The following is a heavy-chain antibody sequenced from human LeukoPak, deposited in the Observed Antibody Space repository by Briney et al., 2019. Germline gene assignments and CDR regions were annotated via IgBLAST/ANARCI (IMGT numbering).Heavy chain of an antibody. CDR2: ISSSGSTI. V-gene: IGHV3-48*03. CDR1: GFIFSSYE. CDR3: ARDDSYGLDY. J-gene: IGHJ4*02. D-gene: IGHD5-18*01. Sequence: PGRSLRLSCAASGFIFSSYEMNWVRQAPGKGLEWVSYISSSGSTIYYADSVKGRFTISRDNAKNSLYLQMNSLRAEDTAVYYCARDDSYGLDYWGQGTLVTVSS.